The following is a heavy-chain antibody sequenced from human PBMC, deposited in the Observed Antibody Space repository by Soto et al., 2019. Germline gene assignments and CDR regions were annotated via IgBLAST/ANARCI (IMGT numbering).Heavy chain of an antibody. CDR3: ARGGRGSGLYFLYYFDL. CDR1: AGSLSNYY. J-gene: IGHJ4*02. Sequence: SETLSLTCSVSAGSLSNYYWTWIRQSPGKGLEWIGEIYHTGSTKYNPSLKSRVAISVDMSKNQFSLTLNSVAPADTAVYYCARGGRGSGLYFLYYFDLWGQGTLVTVSS. V-gene: IGHV4-59*01. D-gene: IGHD6-19*01. CDR2: IYHTGST.